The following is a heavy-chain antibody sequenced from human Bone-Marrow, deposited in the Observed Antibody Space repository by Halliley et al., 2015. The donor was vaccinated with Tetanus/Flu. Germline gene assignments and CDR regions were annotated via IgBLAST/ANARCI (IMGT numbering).Heavy chain of an antibody. J-gene: IGHJ4*02. CDR2: FDLINV. D-gene: IGHD1-26*01. CDR3: ATEGTTVGAADFDY. Sequence: FDLINVHYADSVKGRFTISRDNSKNTLYLQMNSLRPEDTAVYYWATEGTTVGAADFDYWGQGTLVTVSS. V-gene: IGHV3-30-3*01.